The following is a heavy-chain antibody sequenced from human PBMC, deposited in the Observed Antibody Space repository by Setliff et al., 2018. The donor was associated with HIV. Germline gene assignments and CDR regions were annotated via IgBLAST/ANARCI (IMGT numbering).Heavy chain of an antibody. Sequence: ASVKVSCKASGYTLSTYALYWVRQAPGQRLEWMGWINSDNGNTKFSQKFQGRLTITADTTASTAYMVLSSLTSEDTAVYYCARGGAREYQLLYNYFDPWGQGTLVTVAS. CDR3: ARGGAREYQLLYNYFDP. D-gene: IGHD2-2*01. J-gene: IGHJ5*02. V-gene: IGHV1-3*01. CDR1: GYTLSTYA. CDR2: INSDNGNT.